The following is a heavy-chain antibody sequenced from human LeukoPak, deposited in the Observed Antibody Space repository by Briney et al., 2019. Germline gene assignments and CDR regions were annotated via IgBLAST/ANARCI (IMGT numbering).Heavy chain of an antibody. D-gene: IGHD3-3*01. V-gene: IGHV1-2*02. J-gene: IGHJ6*02. Sequence: ASVKVSCKASGYTFTGYYMHWVRQAPGQGLEWMGWINPNSGGTNYAQKFQGRVTMTRDTSISTAYMELRSLRSDDTAVYYCARDYDFWSGSPPLYYYGMDVWGQGTTVTVSS. CDR3: ARDYDFWSGSPPLYYYGMDV. CDR2: INPNSGGT. CDR1: GYTFTGYY.